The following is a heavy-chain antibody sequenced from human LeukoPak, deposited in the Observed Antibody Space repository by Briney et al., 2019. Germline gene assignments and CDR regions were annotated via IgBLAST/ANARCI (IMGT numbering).Heavy chain of an antibody. CDR3: AKELGHHWGYFDY. CDR2: ITGNGGST. J-gene: IGHJ4*02. V-gene: IGHV3-23*01. D-gene: IGHD7-27*01. CDR1: GFTFSNHA. Sequence: GGSLRLSCAASGFTFSNHAMTWVRQAPGKGLEWVSSITGNGGSTYYADSVKGRFTISRDNPKNVLSLQMNSLRAEDTAVYYCAKELGHHWGYFDYWGQGILVTVSS.